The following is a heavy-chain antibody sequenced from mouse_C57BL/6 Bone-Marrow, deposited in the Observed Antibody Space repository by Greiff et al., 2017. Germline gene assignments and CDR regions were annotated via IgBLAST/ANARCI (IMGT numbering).Heavy chain of an antibody. CDR2: IHPNSGST. CDR3: ATAVVAPSYWYFDV. J-gene: IGHJ1*03. D-gene: IGHD1-1*01. CDR1: GYTFTSYW. V-gene: IGHV1-64*01. Sequence: QVQLQQPGAELVKPGASVKLSCKASGYTFTSYWMHWVKQRPGQGLEWIGMIHPNSGSTNYNEKFKSKATVTVDKSSSTAYMQLSSLTSEDSAVYYCATAVVAPSYWYFDVWGTGTTVTVSS.